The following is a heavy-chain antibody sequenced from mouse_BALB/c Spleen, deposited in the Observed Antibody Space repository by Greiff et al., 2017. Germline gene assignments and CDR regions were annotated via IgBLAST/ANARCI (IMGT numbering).Heavy chain of an antibody. D-gene: IGHD2-3*01. J-gene: IGHJ4*01. V-gene: IGHV1-4*01. CDR2: INPSSGYT. Sequence: QVQLKQSGAELARPGASVKMSCKASGYTFTSYTMHWVKQRPGQGLEWIGYINPSSGYTNYNQKFKDKATLTADKSSSTAYMQLSSLTSEDSAVYYCARMIDGDGYAMDYWGQGTSVTVSS. CDR1: GYTFTSYT. CDR3: ARMIDGDGYAMDY.